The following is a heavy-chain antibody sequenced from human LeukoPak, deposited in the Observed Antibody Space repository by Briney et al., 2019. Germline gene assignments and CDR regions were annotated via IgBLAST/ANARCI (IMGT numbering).Heavy chain of an antibody. CDR2: ISYAGSSK. Sequence: GGSLRLSCAASGFTFSNFGMHWVRQAPGKGLEWVTVISYAGSSKFYADSVKGRSTVSRDNSKNTLYLQMNSLRVEDTAVYYCAKDFTGFYGMDVWGQGTTVTVSS. CDR3: AKDFTGFYGMDV. J-gene: IGHJ6*02. V-gene: IGHV3-30*18. CDR1: GFTFSNFG. D-gene: IGHD3-16*01.